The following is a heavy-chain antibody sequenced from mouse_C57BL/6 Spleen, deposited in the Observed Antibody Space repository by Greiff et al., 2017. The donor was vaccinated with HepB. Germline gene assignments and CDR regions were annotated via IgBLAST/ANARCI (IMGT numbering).Heavy chain of an antibody. CDR3: ASPSQATHYYAMDY. CDR1: GYAFSSSW. CDR2: IYPGDGDT. V-gene: IGHV1-82*01. D-gene: IGHD3-2*02. J-gene: IGHJ4*01. Sequence: QVQLQQSGPELVKPGASVKISCKASGYAFSSSWMNWVKQRPGKGLEWIGRIYPGDGDTNYNGKFKGKATLTADKSSSTAYMQLSSLTSKDSAVYFCASPSQATHYYAMDYWGQGTSVTVSS.